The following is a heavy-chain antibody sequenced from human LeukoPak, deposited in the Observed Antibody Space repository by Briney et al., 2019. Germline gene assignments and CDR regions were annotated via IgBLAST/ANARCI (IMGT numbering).Heavy chain of an antibody. D-gene: IGHD5-12*01. Sequence: GGSLRLSCAASGFTFSGYGIHWVRQAPGKGLEYVTAISSNGGNTYYANSVKGRFTISRDNSKNTVHLQMGSLKPEDMAVYYCARVAYEGYDYWGQGTLVTVSS. J-gene: IGHJ4*02. CDR2: ISSNGGNT. CDR1: GFTFSGYG. CDR3: ARVAYEGYDY. V-gene: IGHV3-64*01.